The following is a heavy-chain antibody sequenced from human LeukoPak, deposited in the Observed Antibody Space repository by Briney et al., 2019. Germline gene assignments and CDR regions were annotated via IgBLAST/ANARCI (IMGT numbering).Heavy chain of an antibody. CDR3: ARGRVGDYDSSGSLPKGAFDI. Sequence: GESLKISCKGSGYSFTSYWIGWVRQMPGKGLEWMGIIYPGASDTRYSPSFQGQVTISADKSISTAYLQWSSLKASDTAMYYCARGRVGDYDSSGSLPKGAFDIWGQGTMVTVSS. J-gene: IGHJ3*02. D-gene: IGHD3-22*01. CDR2: IYPGASDT. V-gene: IGHV5-51*01. CDR1: GYSFTSYW.